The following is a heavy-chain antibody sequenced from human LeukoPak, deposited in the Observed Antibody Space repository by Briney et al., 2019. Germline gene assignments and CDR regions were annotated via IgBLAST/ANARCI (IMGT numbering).Heavy chain of an antibody. J-gene: IGHJ4*02. CDR2: INTDGTVT. CDR3: ATKQWLAPPPDS. Sequence: GGSLRLSCAASGFTFSKYWMLWVRQAPGRGLVSVSRINTDGTVTTYADSVKGRFTVSRDNADNTMFLQMNSVRDEDTAVYYCATKQWLAPPPDSWGQGTPVTVSS. V-gene: IGHV3-74*01. D-gene: IGHD6-19*01. CDR1: GFTFSKYW.